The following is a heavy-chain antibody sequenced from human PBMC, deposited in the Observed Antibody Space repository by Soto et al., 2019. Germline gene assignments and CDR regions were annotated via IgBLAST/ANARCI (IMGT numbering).Heavy chain of an antibody. Sequence: PGGSLRLSCGASGLTFSDYYMSWIRQAPGKGLEWVSYISSSGSTIYYADSVKGRFTISRDNAKNSLYLQMNSLRAEDTAVYYCARGGGSMIVVVITIAFDIWGQGTMLTVSS. V-gene: IGHV3-11*01. CDR1: GLTFSDYY. CDR2: ISSSGSTI. CDR3: ARGGGSMIVVVITIAFDI. J-gene: IGHJ3*02. D-gene: IGHD3-22*01.